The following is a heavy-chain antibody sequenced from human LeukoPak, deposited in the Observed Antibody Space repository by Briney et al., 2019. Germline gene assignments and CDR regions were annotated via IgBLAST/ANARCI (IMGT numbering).Heavy chain of an antibody. V-gene: IGHV4-59*01. J-gene: IGHJ4*02. D-gene: IGHD6-13*01. CDR2: IYYSGST. CDR1: GGPISSYY. CDR3: ARGLTAALDY. Sequence: KPSETLSLTCTVSGGPISSYYWSWIRQPPGKGLEWIGYIYYSGSTNYNPSLKSRVTISVDTSKNQFSLKLSSVTAADTAVHYCARGLTAALDYWGQGTLVTVSS.